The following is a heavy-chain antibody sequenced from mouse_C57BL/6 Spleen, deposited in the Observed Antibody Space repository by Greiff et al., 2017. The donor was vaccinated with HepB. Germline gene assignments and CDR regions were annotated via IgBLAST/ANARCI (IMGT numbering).Heavy chain of an antibody. CDR3: AREYPYYYGSSYGAMDY. D-gene: IGHD1-1*01. V-gene: IGHV1-18*01. CDR1: GYTFTDYN. Sequence: VQLQQSGPELVKPGASVKIPCKASGYTFTDYNMDWVKQSHGKSLEWIGVINPNNGGTIYNQKFKGKATLTVDKSSSTAYMERRRLTSADTAVYYCAREYPYYYGSSYGAMDYWGQGTSVTVSS. CDR2: INPNNGGT. J-gene: IGHJ4*01.